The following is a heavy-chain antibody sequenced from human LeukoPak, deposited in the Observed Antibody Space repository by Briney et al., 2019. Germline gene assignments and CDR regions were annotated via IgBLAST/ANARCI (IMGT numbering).Heavy chain of an antibody. D-gene: IGHD2-15*01. V-gene: IGHV4-34*01. CDR1: CGSFSGYY. J-gene: IGHJ2*01. CDR2: INHSGST. Sequence: PSETLSLTCAVYCGSFSGYYWSWIRQPPGKGLEWIGEINHSGSTNYNPSLKSRVTISVDTSKNQFSLKLSSVTAADTAVYYCARGRGGLPGGRSLDLWGRGTLVTVSS. CDR3: ARGRGGLPGGRSLDL.